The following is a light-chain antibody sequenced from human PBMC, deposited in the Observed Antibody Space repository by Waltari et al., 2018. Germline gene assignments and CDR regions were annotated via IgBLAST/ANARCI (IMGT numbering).Light chain of an antibody. CDR2: GAS. CDR3: QQCYSFPYT. Sequence: SDLPSSNNKNYLGCDQQNPGPPPHLLISGASTGASGVPDRFGGRGSGKAFTLTISSVQAEDVAVYCCQQCYSFPYTFGQGTKLEIK. CDR1: SDLPSSNNKNY. V-gene: IGKV4-1*01. J-gene: IGKJ2*01.